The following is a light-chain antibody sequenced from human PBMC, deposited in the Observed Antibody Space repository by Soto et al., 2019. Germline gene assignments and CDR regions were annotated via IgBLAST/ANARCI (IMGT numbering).Light chain of an antibody. CDR1: QGLSSY. J-gene: IGKJ4*01. V-gene: IGKV1-8*01. CDR2: DVS. CDR3: QQYYSYPPT. Sequence: AIRVTQSPSSLSASTGDRVTITCRASQGLSSYLAWYQQKPGKAPKLLIYDVSTLQSGVPSRFSSSGSGTDFTLTISYLQSEDFATYYCQQYYSYPPTFGGGTKVEI.